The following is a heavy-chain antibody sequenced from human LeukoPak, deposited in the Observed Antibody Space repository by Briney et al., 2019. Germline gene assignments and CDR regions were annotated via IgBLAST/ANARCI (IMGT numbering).Heavy chain of an antibody. CDR3: ARGSLTTVTTGFRGYGMDV. CDR1: GGTFSSYA. Sequence: SVKVSCKASGGTFSSYAISWVRQAPGQGLEWMGGLIPIFGTANYAQKFQGRVTITADESTSTAYMELSSLRSEDTAVYYCARGSLTTVTTGFRGYGMDVWGQGTTVTVSS. J-gene: IGHJ6*02. CDR2: LIPIFGTA. V-gene: IGHV1-69*13. D-gene: IGHD4-11*01.